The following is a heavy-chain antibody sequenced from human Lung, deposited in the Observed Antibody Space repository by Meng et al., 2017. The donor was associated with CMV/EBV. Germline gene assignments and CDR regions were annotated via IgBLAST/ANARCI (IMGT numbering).Heavy chain of an antibody. CDR1: GGSISSYY. Sequence: QVQLPESAPGMVEPFATLSLSLSLSGGSISSYYWSWIREPAGKGLEWIGRIYTSGSTNYNPSLKSRVTMSVDPSKNQFSLKLSSVTAADTAVYYCARGSRDEAFQHWGQGTLVTVSS. D-gene: IGHD5-24*01. CDR3: ARGSRDEAFQH. J-gene: IGHJ1*01. V-gene: IGHV4-4*07. CDR2: IYTSGST.